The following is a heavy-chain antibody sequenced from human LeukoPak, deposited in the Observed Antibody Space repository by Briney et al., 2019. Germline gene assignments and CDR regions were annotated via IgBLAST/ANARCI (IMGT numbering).Heavy chain of an antibody. V-gene: IGHV4-39*01. J-gene: IGHJ4*02. CDR2: IYYSGST. CDR3: ARPHISSGWYVY. CDR1: GGSISSSSYY. D-gene: IGHD6-19*01. Sequence: SETLSLTCTVSGGSISSSSYYWGWIRQPPGKGLEWIGSIYYSGSTYYNPSLKSRVTISVDTSKNQFSLKLSSVTAADTAVYYCARPHISSGWYVYWGQRTLVTVSS.